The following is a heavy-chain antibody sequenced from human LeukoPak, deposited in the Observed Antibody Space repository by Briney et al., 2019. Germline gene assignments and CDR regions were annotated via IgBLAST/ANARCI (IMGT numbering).Heavy chain of an antibody. CDR2: INSDGSST. D-gene: IGHD1-20*01. J-gene: IGHJ3*02. CDR1: GFTFSSYW. CDR3: ARLGITGKDDAFDI. V-gene: IGHV3-74*01. Sequence: PGGSLRLSCAASGFTFSSYWMHWVRQAPGKGLVWVSRINSDGSSTSYADSVKGRFTISRDNAKNTLYLQMNSLRAEDTAVYYCARLGITGKDDAFDIWGQGTMVSVSS.